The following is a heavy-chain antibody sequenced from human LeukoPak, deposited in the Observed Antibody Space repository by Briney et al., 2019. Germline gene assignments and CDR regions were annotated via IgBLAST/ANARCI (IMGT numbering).Heavy chain of an antibody. D-gene: IGHD2-2*01. J-gene: IGHJ5*02. CDR2: VYYSGGT. CDR3: ARLGYCSSTRCSNWFDP. CDR1: GGSMSGYY. V-gene: IGHV4-59*01. Sequence: SETLSLTCTVSGGSMSGYYWSWIRQPPGKGLQWIGYVYYSGGTNYNPSLESRVTISVDTSKNQFSLKLSSVTAADAAVYYCARLGYCSSTRCSNWFDPWGQGTLVTVSS.